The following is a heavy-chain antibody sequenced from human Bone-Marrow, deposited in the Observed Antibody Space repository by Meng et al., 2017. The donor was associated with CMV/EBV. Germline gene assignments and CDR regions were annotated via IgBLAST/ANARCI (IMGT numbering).Heavy chain of an antibody. CDR2: IRHDGSNK. V-gene: IGHV3-30*02. CDR1: GFTFSSYG. J-gene: IGHJ4*02. CDR3: AKYGDGYNCDY. D-gene: IGHD5-24*01. Sequence: GESLKISCAASGFTFSSYGMHWVRQAPGKGLEWVAFIRHDGSNKYYADSVKGRFTISRDNSKNTLYLQMNGLRAEDTAVYYCAKYGDGYNCDYWGQGTLVTVSS.